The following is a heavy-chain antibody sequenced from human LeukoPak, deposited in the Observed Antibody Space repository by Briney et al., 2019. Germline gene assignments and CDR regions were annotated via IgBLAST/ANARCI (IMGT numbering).Heavy chain of an antibody. J-gene: IGHJ2*01. CDR2: NIPIFGTA. V-gene: IGHV1-69*05. D-gene: IGHD4-23*01. CDR1: GGTFSSYA. CDR3: ASPPVGGNSRYWYFDL. Sequence: SVKVSCKASGGTFSSYAISWVRQAPGQGLEWMGGNIPIFGTANYAQKFQGRVTITTDESTSTAYMELSSLRSEDTAVYYCASPPVGGNSRYWYFDLWGRGTLVTVSS.